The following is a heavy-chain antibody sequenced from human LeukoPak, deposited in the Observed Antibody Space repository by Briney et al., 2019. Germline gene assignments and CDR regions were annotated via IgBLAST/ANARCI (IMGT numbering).Heavy chain of an antibody. CDR3: ARSGADDILTDDPYYYDYYGMDV. J-gene: IGHJ6*04. Sequence: SETLSLTCTVSGGSISSYYWSWIRQPPGKGLEWIGYIYYSGNTNYNPSLKSRVTISVDTSKNQFSLKLSSVTAADTAVYYCARSGADDILTDDPYYYDYYGMDVWGKGTTVTVSS. V-gene: IGHV4-59*01. CDR2: IYYSGNT. CDR1: GGSISSYY. D-gene: IGHD3-9*01.